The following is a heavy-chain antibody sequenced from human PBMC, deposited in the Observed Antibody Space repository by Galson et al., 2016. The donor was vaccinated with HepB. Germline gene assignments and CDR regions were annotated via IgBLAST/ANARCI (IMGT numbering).Heavy chain of an antibody. CDR2: TYYRSKWDN. CDR1: GDSVSSDSAA. Sequence: CAISGDSVSSDSAAWNWIRQSPSRGLEWLGRTYYRSKWDNEYAVSVRSRMTINPDTSKNQFSLQLNSVTPEDTAVYYCARVRGGPDIGRDAFAVWGQGTMVTVSS. V-gene: IGHV6-1*01. CDR3: ARVRGGPDIGRDAFAV. D-gene: IGHD3-16*01. J-gene: IGHJ3*01.